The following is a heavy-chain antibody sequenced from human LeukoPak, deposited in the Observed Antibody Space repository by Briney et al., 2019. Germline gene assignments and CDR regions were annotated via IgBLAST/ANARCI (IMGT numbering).Heavy chain of an antibody. CDR3: ARDRGGSGYYSDAFDI. CDR1: GGSISSSSYY. J-gene: IGHJ3*02. CDR2: IYYSGST. V-gene: IGHV4-39*07. Sequence: SETLSLTCTVSGGSISSSSYYWGWIRQPPGKGLEWIGSIYYSGSTYYNPSLKSRVTISVDTSKNQFSLKLSSVTAADTAVHYCARDRGGSGYYSDAFDIWGQGTMVTVSS. D-gene: IGHD3-22*01.